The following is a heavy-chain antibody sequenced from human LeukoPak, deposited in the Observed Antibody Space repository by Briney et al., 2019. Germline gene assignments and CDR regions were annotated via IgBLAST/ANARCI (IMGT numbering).Heavy chain of an antibody. J-gene: IGHJ4*02. D-gene: IGHD3-22*01. Sequence: GGSLRLSCVASGYTFSSYSINWVRHAPGKGLEWVSSISVRSNYIYYADSVRGRFSISRDDARDSPYLQMNSLRAEDTAVYFCVRLRRNSDTSGFYYYYDFWGQGTLVTVSS. CDR2: ISVRSNYI. CDR1: GYTFSSYS. V-gene: IGHV3-21*01. CDR3: VRLRRNSDTSGFYYYYDF.